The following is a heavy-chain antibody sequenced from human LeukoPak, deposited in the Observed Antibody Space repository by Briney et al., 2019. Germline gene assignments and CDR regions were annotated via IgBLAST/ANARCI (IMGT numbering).Heavy chain of an antibody. CDR2: INHSGST. D-gene: IGHD2-8*01. V-gene: IGHV4-38-2*02. CDR3: ARLWYCTNGVCSGIDY. CDR1: GNSISSGYY. Sequence: SETLSLTCTVSGNSISSGYYWGWIRQPPGKGLEWIGEINHSGSTNYNPSLKSRVTISVDTSKNQFSLKLSSVTAADTAVYYCARLWYCTNGVCSGIDYWGQGTLVTVSS. J-gene: IGHJ4*02.